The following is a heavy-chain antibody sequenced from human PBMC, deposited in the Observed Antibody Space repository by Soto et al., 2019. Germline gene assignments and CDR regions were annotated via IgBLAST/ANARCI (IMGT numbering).Heavy chain of an antibody. J-gene: IGHJ4*02. V-gene: IGHV3-11*01. CDR2: ISISGGTI. CDR1: GFTFSDYY. Sequence: QVQLVESGGGLVKPGGSLRLSCAASGFTFSDYYMSWIRQAAGKGLEWLSYISISGGTIYYADSVKGRFSISRDNAKNSLYLQLSSLRAEDTAVYFCARERARVFDSWGQGTLVTVSS. CDR3: ARERARVFDS.